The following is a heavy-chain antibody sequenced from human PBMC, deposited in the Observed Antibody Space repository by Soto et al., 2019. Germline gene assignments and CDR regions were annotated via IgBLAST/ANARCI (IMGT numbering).Heavy chain of an antibody. D-gene: IGHD3-3*01. V-gene: IGHV3-23*01. J-gene: IGHJ4*02. CDR3: AKDTVTIFGVAPFDY. CDR1: GFTFSSYA. Sequence: PGGSLRLSCAASGFTFSSYAMSWFRQAPGKGLEWVSAISCSGGSTYYADSVKGRFTISRDNSKNTLYLQMNSLRAEDTAVYYCAKDTVTIFGVAPFDYWGQGTLVTVSS. CDR2: ISCSGGST.